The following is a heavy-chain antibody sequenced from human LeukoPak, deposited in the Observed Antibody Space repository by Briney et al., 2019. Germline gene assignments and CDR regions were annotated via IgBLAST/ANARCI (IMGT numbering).Heavy chain of an antibody. CDR2: VSTIGGST. J-gene: IGHJ4*02. V-gene: IGHV3-23*01. CDR3: AKQAYDRPRTVFDY. D-gene: IGHD3-22*01. Sequence: PGGSLRHSRAASGLTLIRYAMSWVRQAPAKGLEWVSGVSTIGGSTYYADSVKGRFTISRDHSKNTLHLQMNSLRAEDTAIYYYAKQAYDRPRTVFDYWGQGTLVTVSS. CDR1: GLTLIRYA.